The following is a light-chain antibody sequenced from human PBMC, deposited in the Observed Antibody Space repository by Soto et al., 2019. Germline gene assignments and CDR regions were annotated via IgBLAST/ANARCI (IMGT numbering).Light chain of an antibody. V-gene: IGLV2-8*01. CDR3: SSYAGSNNYV. J-gene: IGLJ1*01. CDR1: SGDVGGYNY. CDR2: EVS. Sequence: QSVLTQPPSASGSPGQSVTISCTGTSGDVGGYNYVSWYQQHPGKALKLMIFEVSERPSGVPDRFSASKSGNTASLTVSGLQAEDEADYYCSSYAGSNNYVFGTGTKVTVL.